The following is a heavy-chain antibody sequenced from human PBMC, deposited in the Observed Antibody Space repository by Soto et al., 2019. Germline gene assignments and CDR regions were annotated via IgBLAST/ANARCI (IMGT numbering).Heavy chain of an antibody. V-gene: IGHV6-1*01. CDR1: GDSVSSSSVT. D-gene: IGHD2-21*02. CDR2: TYYRSKWYN. Sequence: SQTLSLTCAFSGDSVSSSSVTWNWIRPSPSRGLEWLGRTYYRSKWYNDYAESVKSRITINPDTSKNQFSLKLNSVTAADTAAYYCARDLWGYCGTDCYPLDVWGQGTTVTVSS. J-gene: IGHJ6*02. CDR3: ARDLWGYCGTDCYPLDV.